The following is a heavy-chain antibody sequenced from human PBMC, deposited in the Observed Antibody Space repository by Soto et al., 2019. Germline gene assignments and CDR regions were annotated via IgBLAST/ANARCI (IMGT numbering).Heavy chain of an antibody. CDR1: GGSISSGDYY. V-gene: IGHV4-30-4*01. D-gene: IGHD2-8*01. J-gene: IGHJ6*02. Sequence: SETLSLTCTVSGGSISSGDYYWSWIRQPPGKGLEWIGYIYYSGSTYYNPSLKSRVTISVDTSKNQFSLKLSSVTAADTAVYYCARNGLYYYYYGMDVWGQGTTVTVSS. CDR3: ARNGLYYYYYGMDV. CDR2: IYYSGST.